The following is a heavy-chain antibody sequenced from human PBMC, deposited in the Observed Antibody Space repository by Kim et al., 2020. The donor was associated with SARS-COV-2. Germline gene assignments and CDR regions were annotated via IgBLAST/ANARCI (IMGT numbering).Heavy chain of an antibody. CDR2: IYSGGST. D-gene: IGHD1-26*01. V-gene: IGHV3-53*01. CDR1: GFTVSSNY. Sequence: GGSLRLSCAASGFTVSSNYMSWVRQAPGKGLEWVSVIYSGGSTYYADSVKGRFSISRDNSKNTLYLQMNSLRAEDTAVYYCARWGGATLFDYWGQGTLVTVSS. J-gene: IGHJ4*02. CDR3: ARWGGATLFDY.